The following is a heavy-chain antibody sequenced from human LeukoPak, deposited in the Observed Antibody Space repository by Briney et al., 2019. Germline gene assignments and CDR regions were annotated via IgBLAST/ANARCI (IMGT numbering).Heavy chain of an antibody. Sequence: PGGSLRLSCAASGFTFSSHAMSWVRQAPGKGLEWVSAISGSGGSTYYADSVKGRFTISRDNSKNTLYLQMNSLRAEDTAVYYCAKGTAYSSGWSRFDYWGQGTLVTVSS. CDR2: ISGSGGST. CDR3: AKGTAYSSGWSRFDY. CDR1: GFTFSSHA. V-gene: IGHV3-23*01. D-gene: IGHD6-19*01. J-gene: IGHJ4*02.